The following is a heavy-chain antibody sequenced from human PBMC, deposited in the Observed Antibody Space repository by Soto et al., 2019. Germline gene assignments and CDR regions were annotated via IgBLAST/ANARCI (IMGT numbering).Heavy chain of an antibody. CDR1: GFTFSSYA. D-gene: IGHD6-13*01. V-gene: IGHV3-23*01. J-gene: IGHJ4*02. CDR3: AKESGSRIAAASFFDY. CDR2: ISGSGGST. Sequence: QPGGSLRLSCAASGFTFSSYAMSWVRQAPGKGLEWVSAISGSGGSTYYADSVKGRFTISRDNSKNTLYLQMNSLRAEDTAVYYCAKESGSRIAAASFFDYWGQGTLVTVSS.